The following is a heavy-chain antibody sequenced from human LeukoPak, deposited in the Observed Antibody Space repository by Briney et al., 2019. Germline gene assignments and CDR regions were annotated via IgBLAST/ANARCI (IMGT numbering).Heavy chain of an antibody. D-gene: IGHD6-6*01. CDR1: GGSISSYY. CDR3: ARQASSSPYYYYYMDV. CDR2: IYTSGST. Sequence: SETLSLTCTVSGGSISSYYWSWIRQPPGKGLEWIGYIYTSGSTNYNPSLKSRVTISVDTSKNQFSLKLSSVTAADTAVYYCARQASSSPYYYYYMDVWGKGTTVTVSS. J-gene: IGHJ6*03. V-gene: IGHV4-4*09.